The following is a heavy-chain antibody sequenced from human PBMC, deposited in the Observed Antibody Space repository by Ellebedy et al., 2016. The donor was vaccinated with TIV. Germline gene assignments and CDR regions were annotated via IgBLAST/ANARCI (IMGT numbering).Heavy chain of an antibody. V-gene: IGHV3-33*01. J-gene: IGHJ4*02. CDR2: IWYDGSNK. CDR1: GFTFSSYG. D-gene: IGHD1-26*01. CDR3: ARVAEWELPYY. Sequence: GESLKISCAASGFTFSSYGMHWVREAPGKGLEWVAVIWYDGSNKYYADSVKGRLTISRDNSKNTLYLQMNSLRAEDTAVYYCARVAEWELPYYWGQGTLVTVSS.